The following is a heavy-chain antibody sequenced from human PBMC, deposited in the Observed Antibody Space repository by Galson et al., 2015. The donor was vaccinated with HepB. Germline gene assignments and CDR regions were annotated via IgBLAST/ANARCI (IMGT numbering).Heavy chain of an antibody. J-gene: IGHJ4*02. V-gene: IGHV3-30*02. CDR2: IRYDGSER. D-gene: IGHD2-15*01. CDR3: AKADGSGGWCSGGNCYEGSSFDY. CDR1: GFTFSNYG. Sequence: SLRLSCAASGFTFSNYGMHWVRQAPGKGLEWVAVIRYDGSERYYADSVKGRFIISRDNSKNTLYLQMNSLRAEDTAVYWCAKADGSGGWCSGGNCYEGSSFDYWGQGTLVTVSS.